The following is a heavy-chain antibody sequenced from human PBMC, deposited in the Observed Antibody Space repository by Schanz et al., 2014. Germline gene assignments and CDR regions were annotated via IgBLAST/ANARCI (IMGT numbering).Heavy chain of an antibody. J-gene: IGHJ4*02. V-gene: IGHV3-23*01. CDR3: VSSGSYSSYAF. Sequence: EVQLLESGGGLVEPGGSLRLSCAASGFTFSTSAMSWVRQVPGKGLEWVSAILGLASTTYYADSVKGRFTISRDNAKNSLYLQMNSLRAEDTAVYHCVSSGSYSSYAFWGQGTLVTVSS. D-gene: IGHD3-10*01. CDR1: GFTFSTSA. CDR2: ILGLASTT.